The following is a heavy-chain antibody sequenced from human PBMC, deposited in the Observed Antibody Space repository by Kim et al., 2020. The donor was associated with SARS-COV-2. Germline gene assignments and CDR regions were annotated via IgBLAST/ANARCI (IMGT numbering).Heavy chain of an antibody. CDR2: IWYDGSNK. J-gene: IGHJ3*02. D-gene: IGHD7-27*01. CDR1: EFTFSNYA. V-gene: IGHV3-33*01. CDR3: ARARLGHRPTGAFDI. Sequence: GGSLRLSCAASEFTFSNYAMYWVRQAPGKGLEWVAVIWYDGSNKYYADSVKGRFTISRDNSKNKLYLQMNSLRAEDTAIYFCARARLGHRPTGAFDIWG.